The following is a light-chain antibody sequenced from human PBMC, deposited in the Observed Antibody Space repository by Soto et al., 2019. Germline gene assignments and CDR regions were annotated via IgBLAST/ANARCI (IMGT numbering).Light chain of an antibody. CDR2: GAS. CDR3: QQCGSSPHH. J-gene: IGKJ5*01. Sequence: VMTKSQATLSVSPAEISTPFCSSVRSGSSSYLAWYQQKPGKAPRLLIYGASNRDTGIPDRFSGSGSGTDFTLTISRLEPEDFAVYYCQQCGSSPHHFGQGTRVEIK. CDR1: RSGSSSY. V-gene: IGKV3-20*01.